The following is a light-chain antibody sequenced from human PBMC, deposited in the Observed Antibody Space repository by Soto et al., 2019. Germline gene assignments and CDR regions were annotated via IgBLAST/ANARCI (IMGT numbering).Light chain of an antibody. CDR3: SSFAGSSTFEV. CDR2: DVN. CDR1: SSDVGAYNY. Sequence: SVLTQPASVSVSPGQSITISCTGTSSDVGAYNYVSWYQHHPDKAPKLIIYDVNNRPSGVSKRFSGSKSGNTASLTISGLQAEDEADYYCSSFAGSSTFEVFGTGSKVTVL. J-gene: IGLJ1*01. V-gene: IGLV2-14*01.